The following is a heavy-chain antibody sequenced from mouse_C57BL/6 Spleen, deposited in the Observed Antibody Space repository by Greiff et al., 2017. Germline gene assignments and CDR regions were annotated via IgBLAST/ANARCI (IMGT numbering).Heavy chain of an antibody. CDR1: GFTFSDYG. CDR2: IRSGSSTI. V-gene: IGHV5-17*01. Sequence: DVMLVESGGGLVKPGGSLKLSCAASGFTFSDYGMHWVRQAPEKGLEWVAYIRSGSSTIYYAATVKGRFTISRANAKNTLFLQMTSLRSEDTAMYYCARNYYYGSSYVDWYFDVWGTGTTVTVSS. D-gene: IGHD1-1*01. CDR3: ARNYYYGSSYVDWYFDV. J-gene: IGHJ1*03.